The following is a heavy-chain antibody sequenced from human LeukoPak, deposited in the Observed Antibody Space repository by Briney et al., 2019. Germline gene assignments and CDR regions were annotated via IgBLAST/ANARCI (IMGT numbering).Heavy chain of an antibody. CDR1: GFTFSSYA. CDR2: ISGSGGGT. J-gene: IGHJ4*02. CDR3: AKGMYYYGSGSYLTFDY. V-gene: IGHV3-23*01. D-gene: IGHD3-10*01. Sequence: GGSLRLSCAASGFTFSSYAMSWVRQAPGKGLEWVSAISGSGGGTYYADSVKGRFTISRDNSKNTLYLQMNSLRAEDTAVYYCAKGMYYYGSGSYLTFDYWGQGTLVTVSS.